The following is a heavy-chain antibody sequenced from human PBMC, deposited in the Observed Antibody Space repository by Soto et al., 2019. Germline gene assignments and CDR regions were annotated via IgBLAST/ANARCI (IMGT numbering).Heavy chain of an antibody. CDR2: IYFSGST. CDR3: ARRAMVRGVIDY. J-gene: IGHJ4*02. CDR1: GGSISSYY. V-gene: IGHV4-59*01. Sequence: SETLSLTCTVSGGSISSYYWSWIRQPPGKGLEWIVYIYFSGSTNYNPSLKSRVTISVDTSKNQFSLKLSSVTAADTAVYYCARRAMVRGVIDYWGQGTLVTVPQ. D-gene: IGHD3-10*01.